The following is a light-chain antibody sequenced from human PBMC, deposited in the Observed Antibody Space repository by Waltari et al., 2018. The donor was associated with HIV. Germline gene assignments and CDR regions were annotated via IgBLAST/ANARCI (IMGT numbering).Light chain of an antibody. J-gene: IGKJ5*01. CDR1: QSVSRN. Sequence: EILLTQSPATLSVFPGERVTLSCRASQSVSRNLAWYQQKTGQSPRLVVYGANTRATGIPARFSGSGSETEFTLTISGLKSEDFAVYFCQQYNRPPPGISFGQGTRLET. CDR2: GAN. CDR3: QQYNRPPPGIS. V-gene: IGKV3-15*01.